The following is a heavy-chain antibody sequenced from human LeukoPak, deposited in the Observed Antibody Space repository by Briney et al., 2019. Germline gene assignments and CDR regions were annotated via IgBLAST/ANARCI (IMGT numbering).Heavy chain of an antibody. J-gene: IGHJ4*02. CDR3: ASEELLAVS. V-gene: IGHV1-2*02. Sequence: ASVKVSCKTSGYTFNVYYMHWMRQAPGQGLEWMGWINPNSGGTNYAQKFQGRVTMTSDTSISTVYMELSSLTLDDTAVFYCASEELLAVSWGQGTLVTVSS. CDR2: INPNSGGT. D-gene: IGHD3-10*01. CDR1: GYTFNVYY.